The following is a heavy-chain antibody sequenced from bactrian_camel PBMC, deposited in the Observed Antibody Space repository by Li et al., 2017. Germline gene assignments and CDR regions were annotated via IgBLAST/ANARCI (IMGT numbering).Heavy chain of an antibody. CDR1: GYTIRSLC. V-gene: IGHV3S53*01. CDR3: AAIGPRRSGNCVLRAGDYNY. CDR2: MHSPGSE. D-gene: IGHD3*01. J-gene: IGHJ4*01. Sequence: HVQLVESGGGSVQAGGSLKLSCVVSGYTIRSLCMGWFRGAPGKGREAIAIMHSPGSETYADSVTGRATISKDHAKNTVDLHMASLKPEDTAMYYCAAIGPRRSGNCVLRAGDYNYWGQGTQVTVS.